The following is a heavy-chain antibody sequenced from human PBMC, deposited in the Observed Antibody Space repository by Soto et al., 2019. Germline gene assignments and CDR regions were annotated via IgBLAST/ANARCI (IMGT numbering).Heavy chain of an antibody. V-gene: IGHV3-74*01. Sequence: EVPLVESGGGLVQPGGSLRLSCAASGFTFSSYWMHWVRQAPGKGLVWVSRIDSDGSSTSYADSVKGRFTISRDNAKNTLYLQMNSLRAEDTAVYYCAREGKWFETDLFDYWGQGTLVTVSS. D-gene: IGHD3-10*01. CDR3: AREGKWFETDLFDY. CDR1: GFTFSSYW. J-gene: IGHJ4*02. CDR2: IDSDGSST.